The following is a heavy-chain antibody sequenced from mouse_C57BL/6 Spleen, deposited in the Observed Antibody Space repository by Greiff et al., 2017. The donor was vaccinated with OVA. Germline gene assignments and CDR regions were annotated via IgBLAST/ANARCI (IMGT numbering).Heavy chain of an antibody. D-gene: IGHD1-1*01. V-gene: IGHV1-7*01. CDR1: GYTFTSYW. J-gene: IGHJ2*01. Sequence: QVQLQQSGAELAKPGASVKLSCKASGYTFTSYWMHWVKQRPGQGLEWIGYINPSSGYTKYNQKLKDKATLTADKSTSTAYMQLSSLTYEDSAVYYCALYYYGSYFDYWGQGTTLTVSS. CDR2: INPSSGYT. CDR3: ALYYYGSYFDY.